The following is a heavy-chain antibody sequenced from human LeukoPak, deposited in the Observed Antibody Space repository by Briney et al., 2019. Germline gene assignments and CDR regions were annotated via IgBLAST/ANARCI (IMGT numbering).Heavy chain of an antibody. CDR2: IIPILGIA. D-gene: IGHD3-10*01. CDR1: GGTFSSYA. CDR3: ARALYYYGGDAFDI. J-gene: IGHJ3*02. V-gene: IGHV1-69*04. Sequence: SVKVSCKASGGTFSSYAISWVRQAPGQGLEWMGRIIPILGIANYAQKFQGRVTITTDESTSTAYMELSSLRSEDTAVYYCARALYYYGGDAFDIWGQGTMVTVSS.